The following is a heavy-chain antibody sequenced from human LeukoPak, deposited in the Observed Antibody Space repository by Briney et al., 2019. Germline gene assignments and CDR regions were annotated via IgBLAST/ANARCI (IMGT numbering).Heavy chain of an antibody. D-gene: IGHD3-10*01. CDR1: GFTFSSYS. J-gene: IGHJ6*03. CDR2: ISSSGSTI. V-gene: IGHV3-48*04. CDR3: ARDLMVRGVYYPYYMDV. Sequence: GGSLRLSCAASGFTFSSYSMNWVRQAPGKGLEWVSYISSSGSTIYYADSVKGRFTISRDNAKNSVYLQMNNLRVEDTAVYYCARDLMVRGVYYPYYMDVWGNGTTVTISS.